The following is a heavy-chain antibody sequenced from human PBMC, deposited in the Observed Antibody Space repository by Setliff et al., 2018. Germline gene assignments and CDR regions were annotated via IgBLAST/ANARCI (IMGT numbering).Heavy chain of an antibody. CDR3: ARGALYYDSSGYYPDY. D-gene: IGHD3-22*01. CDR2: INPNSGGT. V-gene: IGHV1-2*06. Sequence: ASVKVSCKASGYTFTGYYMYWVRQAPGQGLEWMGRINPNSGGTNYAQKFQGRVTMTRDTSISTVYMELSRLRSDDTAVYYCARGALYYDSSGYYPDYWGQGTQVTVSS. J-gene: IGHJ4*02. CDR1: GYTFTGYY.